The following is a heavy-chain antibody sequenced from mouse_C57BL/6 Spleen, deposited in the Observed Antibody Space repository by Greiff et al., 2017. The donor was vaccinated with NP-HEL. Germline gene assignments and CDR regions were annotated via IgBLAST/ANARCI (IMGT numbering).Heavy chain of an antibody. J-gene: IGHJ4*01. CDR2: FYPGSGSI. V-gene: IGHV1-62-2*01. CDR1: GYTFTEYT. Sequence: VQLQQSGAELVKPGASVKLSCKASGYTFTEYTIHWVKQRSGQGLEWIGWFYPGSGSIKYNEKFKDKATLTADKSSSTVYMELSRVTSEDSAVYFCARHASHYYSSSYDYAMDYWGQGTSVTVSS. CDR3: ARHASHYYSSSYDYAMDY. D-gene: IGHD1-1*01.